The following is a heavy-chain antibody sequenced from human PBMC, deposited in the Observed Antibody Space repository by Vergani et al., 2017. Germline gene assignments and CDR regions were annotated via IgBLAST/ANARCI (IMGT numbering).Heavy chain of an antibody. Sequence: EVQLVESGGGLVQPGGSLRLSCAASGFTFSSYSMNWVRQAPGKGLEWVSYISSSSSIIYYADSVKGRFTISRDNAKNSLYLQMNSLRAEDTAVYYCAREWEYDFWSGFDYWGQGTLVTVSS. CDR3: AREWEYDFWSGFDY. CDR2: ISSSSSII. V-gene: IGHV3-48*01. J-gene: IGHJ4*02. CDR1: GFTFSSYS. D-gene: IGHD3-3*01.